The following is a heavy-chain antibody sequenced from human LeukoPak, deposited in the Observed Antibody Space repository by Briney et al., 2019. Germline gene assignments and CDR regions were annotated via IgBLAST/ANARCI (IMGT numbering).Heavy chain of an antibody. D-gene: IGHD3-16*02. CDR1: GFTFSTYA. V-gene: IGHV3-33*01. J-gene: IGHJ1*01. Sequence: RGGSLRLSCAASGFTFSTYAIHWVRQAPGQGLEWMAVIWFDGSEQYYADSVKGRFIISRDNSKSTSNLQLNSLRAEDTAVYYCAREGDSRWGELSPWGQGTLVTVSS. CDR3: AREGDSRWGELSP. CDR2: IWFDGSEQ.